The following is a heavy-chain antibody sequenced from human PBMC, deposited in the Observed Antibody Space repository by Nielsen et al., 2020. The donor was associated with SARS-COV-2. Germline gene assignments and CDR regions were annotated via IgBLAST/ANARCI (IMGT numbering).Heavy chain of an antibody. D-gene: IGHD3-22*01. V-gene: IGHV4-59*01. CDR3: ARVHLTVGVVVITTFDY. CDR2: IYYSGST. Sequence: GSLRLSCTVSGGSISSYYWSWIRQPPGKGLEWIGYIYYSGSTNYNPSLKSRVTISVDTSKNQFSLKLSSVTAADTAVYYCARVHLTVGVVVITTFDYWGQGTLVTVSS. J-gene: IGHJ4*02. CDR1: GGSISSYY.